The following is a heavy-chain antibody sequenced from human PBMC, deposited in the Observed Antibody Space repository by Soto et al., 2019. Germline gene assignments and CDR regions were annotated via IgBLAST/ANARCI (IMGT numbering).Heavy chain of an antibody. D-gene: IGHD4-17*01. J-gene: IGHJ4*02. CDR3: ARTYGDSPYFDY. CDR1: GFTFSSYD. V-gene: IGHV3-13*01. CDR2: IGTAGDT. Sequence: GGSLRLSCAASGFTFSSYDMHWVRQATGKGLEWVSAIGTAGDTYYPGSVKGRFTISRENAKNSLYLQMNSLRAGDTAVYYCARTYGDSPYFDYWGQGTLVTVSS.